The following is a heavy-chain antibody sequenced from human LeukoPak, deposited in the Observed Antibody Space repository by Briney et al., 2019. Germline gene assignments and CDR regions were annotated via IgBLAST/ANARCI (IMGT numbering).Heavy chain of an antibody. D-gene: IGHD1-26*01. CDR1: GYTFTGYY. Sequence: ASVKVSCKASGYTFTGYYMHWVRQAPGQGLEWMGWINPNSGGTNYAQKSQGRVTMTRDTSISTAYMELSRLRSDDTAVYYCARGGSYSGWYNWFDPWGQGTLVTVSS. CDR3: ARGGSYSGWYNWFDP. CDR2: INPNSGGT. V-gene: IGHV1-2*02. J-gene: IGHJ5*02.